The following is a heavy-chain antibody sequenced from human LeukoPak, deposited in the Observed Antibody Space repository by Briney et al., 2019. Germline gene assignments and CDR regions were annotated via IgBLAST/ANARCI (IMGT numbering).Heavy chain of an antibody. J-gene: IGHJ5*02. CDR1: GGTFSSYA. V-gene: IGHV1-69*13. CDR3: ARAPMTATVLASFDP. Sequence: ASVKVSCKASGGTFSSYAISWVRQAPGQGLEWMGGIIPIFGTANYAQKFQGRVTITADESTSTAYMELSSLRSEDTAVYYCARAPMTATVLASFDPWGQGTLVTVSS. D-gene: IGHD5-18*01. CDR2: IIPIFGTA.